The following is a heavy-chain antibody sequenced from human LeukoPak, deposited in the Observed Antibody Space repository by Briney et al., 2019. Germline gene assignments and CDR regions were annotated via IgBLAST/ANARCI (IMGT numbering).Heavy chain of an antibody. CDR3: AKLFRYYDTSGYYGGYFDY. J-gene: IGHJ4*02. CDR2: IDYSGDST. CDR1: GFTFSDYE. V-gene: IGHV3-23*01. Sequence: GGSLRLSCEVSGFTFSDYEMNWIRQAPGKGLEWVSSIDYSGDSTYYADSVKGRFTISRDNSKNTLYLQLNSLRGDDTAVYYCAKLFRYYDTSGYYGGYFDYWGQGTLVTVSS. D-gene: IGHD3-22*01.